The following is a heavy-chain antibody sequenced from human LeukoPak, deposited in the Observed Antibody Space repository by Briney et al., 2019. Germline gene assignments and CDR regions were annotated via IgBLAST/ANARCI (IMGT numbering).Heavy chain of an antibody. D-gene: IGHD3-10*01. CDR3: AKDVTMVRGVMGGPDY. CDR2: ISGSGGST. J-gene: IGHJ4*02. V-gene: IGHV3-23*01. CDR1: GFTFSSYA. Sequence: PGGSLRLSCAASGFTFSSYAMSWVRQAPGKGLEWVSAISGSGGSTYYADSVKGRFTISRDNSKNTLYLQMNSLRAEDTAVYYCAKDVTMVRGVMGGPDYWGQGTLVTVSS.